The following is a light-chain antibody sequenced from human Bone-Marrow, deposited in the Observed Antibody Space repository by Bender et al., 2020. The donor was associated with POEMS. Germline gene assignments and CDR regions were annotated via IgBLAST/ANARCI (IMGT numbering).Light chain of an antibody. CDR3: CSYGGSGNVV. V-gene: IGLV2-11*01. CDR2: DVS. J-gene: IGLJ2*01. Sequence: QSALTQPRSVSGSPGQSVTISCTGTSDVGDFNYVSWYQQHPGKAPILMIYDVSDRPSGVSNRFSGSKSGNTASLTISGLQAEDEADYHCCSYGGSGNVVFGGGTKLTVL. CDR1: SDVGDFNY.